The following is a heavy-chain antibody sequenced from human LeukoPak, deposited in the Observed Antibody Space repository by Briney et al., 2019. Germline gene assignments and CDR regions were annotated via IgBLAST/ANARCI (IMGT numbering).Heavy chain of an antibody. CDR2: ISGSSVTT. Sequence: PGGSLRLSCAASGFTFSNYAMSWVRQAPGKGLEWVSAISGSSVTTYYVDSVKGRFTISRDNPKNTLFLQMNSLRAEDTAVYYCAREKWFTTPEYFQHWGQGTLVTVSS. D-gene: IGHD3-22*01. CDR3: AREKWFTTPEYFQH. CDR1: GFTFSNYA. J-gene: IGHJ1*01. V-gene: IGHV3-23*01.